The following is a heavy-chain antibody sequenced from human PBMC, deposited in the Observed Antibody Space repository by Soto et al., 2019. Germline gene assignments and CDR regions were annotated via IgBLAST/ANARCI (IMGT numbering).Heavy chain of an antibody. V-gene: IGHV1-69*13. Sequence: SVKVSCKASGGTFSSYAISWVRQAPGQGLEWVGGIIPIFGTANYAQKFQGRVTITADESTSTAYMELSSLRSEDTAVYYCAREGYCSSTSCYTPHYYYYGMDVWGQGTTVTVSS. D-gene: IGHD2-2*02. CDR1: GGTFSSYA. J-gene: IGHJ6*02. CDR3: AREGYCSSTSCYTPHYYYYGMDV. CDR2: IIPIFGTA.